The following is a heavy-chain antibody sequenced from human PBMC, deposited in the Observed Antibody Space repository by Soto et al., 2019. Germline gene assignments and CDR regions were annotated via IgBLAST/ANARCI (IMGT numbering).Heavy chain of an antibody. Sequence: SETLSLTCIVSGGSISSSSYYWGWIRQPPGKGLEWIGSIYYSGSTYYNPSLKSRVTISVDTSKNTLYLQMNSLRAEDTAVYYCAKDLVYSSSSDPDYWGQGTLVTVSS. D-gene: IGHD6-6*01. CDR1: GGSISSSSYY. V-gene: IGHV4-39*07. J-gene: IGHJ4*02. CDR2: IYYSGST. CDR3: AKDLVYSSSSDPDY.